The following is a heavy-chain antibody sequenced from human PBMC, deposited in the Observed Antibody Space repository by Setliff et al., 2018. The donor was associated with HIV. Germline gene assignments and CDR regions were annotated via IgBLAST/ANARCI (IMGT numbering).Heavy chain of an antibody. J-gene: IGHJ6*02. V-gene: IGHV5-51*01. D-gene: IGHD1-26*01. Sequence: PGESLKISCKGSGYTFTNYWIGWVRQMPGKGLEWMGIIYPGDSDIRYSPSFQGQVAFSADTSINTAYLQWSSLKASDTAMYYCARCSGSYPCDGMDVWGQGTTVTVSS. CDR1: GYTFTNYW. CDR2: IYPGDSDI. CDR3: ARCSGSYPCDGMDV.